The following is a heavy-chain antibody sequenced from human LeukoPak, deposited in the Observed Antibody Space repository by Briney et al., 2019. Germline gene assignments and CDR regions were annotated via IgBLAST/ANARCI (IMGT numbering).Heavy chain of an antibody. V-gene: IGHV4-38-2*02. CDR3: ARDRYNWNDRYSDY. D-gene: IGHD1-20*01. CDR1: GYSISDYY. Sequence: SETLSLTRTVSGYSISDYYWGWIRQPPGKGLEWIGSIYHSERTYYNPSLKSRVTISGDTSRNQFSLKLSSVTAADTAVYYCARDRYNWNDRYSDYWGQGTLVTVSS. CDR2: IYHSERT. J-gene: IGHJ4*02.